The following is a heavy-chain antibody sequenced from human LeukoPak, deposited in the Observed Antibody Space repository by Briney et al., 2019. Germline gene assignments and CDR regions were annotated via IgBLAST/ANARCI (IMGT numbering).Heavy chain of an antibody. D-gene: IGHD3-9*01. Sequence: SGPTLVKPTETLTLTCSFSGFSLSTSGVGVGWIRQPPGKALEWLALIYWNDDKRYSPSLKSRLTITKDTSKNQVVLTMTNMDPVDTATYYCAHSFLYYDILTGYRTRHDAFDIWGQGTMVTVSS. CDR1: GFSLSTSGVG. V-gene: IGHV2-5*01. CDR2: IYWNDDK. J-gene: IGHJ3*02. CDR3: AHSFLYYDILTGYRTRHDAFDI.